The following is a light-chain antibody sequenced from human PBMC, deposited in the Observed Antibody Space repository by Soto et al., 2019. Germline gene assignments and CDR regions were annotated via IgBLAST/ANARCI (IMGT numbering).Light chain of an antibody. J-gene: IGLJ1*01. CDR3: AAWDDSLSGYV. Sequence: QSVLTQPPSASGTPGQRVTISCSGSSSNIGSNYGYWYQQLPGTAPKLLIYRNNQRPSGVPDRLSGSKSGTSASLAISGLRSEDEADYYCAAWDDSLSGYVFGTGTKLTVL. V-gene: IGLV1-47*01. CDR2: RNN. CDR1: SSNIGSNY.